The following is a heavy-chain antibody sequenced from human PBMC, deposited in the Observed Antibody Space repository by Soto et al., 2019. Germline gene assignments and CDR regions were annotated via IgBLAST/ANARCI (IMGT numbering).Heavy chain of an antibody. V-gene: IGHV4-31*03. CDR2: IYYSGST. CDR1: GGSIRGGGCY. CDR3: ARDATAYGMDV. Sequence: SETLCVTCTVAGGSIRGGGCYWSWIRQHPGKGLEWIGYIYYSGSTYYNPSLKSRVTISVDTSKNQFSLKLSSVTAADTAVYYCARDATAYGMDVWGQGTTVTVSS. J-gene: IGHJ6*02.